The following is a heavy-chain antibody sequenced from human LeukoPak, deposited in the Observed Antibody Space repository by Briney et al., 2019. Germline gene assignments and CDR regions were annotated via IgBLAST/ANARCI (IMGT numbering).Heavy chain of an antibody. Sequence: KPSETLSLTCTVSGGSISSSSYYWSWIRQPPGKGLEWIGEINHSGSTNYNPSLKSRVTISVDTSKNQFSLKLSSVTAADTAVYYCARGPKGGYYGSGSYWRMNNWFDPWGQGTLVTVSS. CDR3: ARGPKGGYYGSGSYWRMNNWFDP. CDR1: GGSISSSSYY. V-gene: IGHV4-39*07. J-gene: IGHJ5*02. CDR2: INHSGST. D-gene: IGHD3-10*01.